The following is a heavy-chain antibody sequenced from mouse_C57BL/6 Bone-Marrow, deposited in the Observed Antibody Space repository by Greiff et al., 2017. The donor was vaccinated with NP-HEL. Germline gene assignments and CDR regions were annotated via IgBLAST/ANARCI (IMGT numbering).Heavy chain of an antibody. Sequence: QVQLQQSGAELVRPGTSVKVSCKASGYAFTNYSIEWVKQRPGQGLEWIGVINPGSGGTNYNEKFKGKATLTADKSSSTAYMQLSSLTSEDSAVYFCARGGTTVVGGYYFDYWGQGTTLTVSS. J-gene: IGHJ2*01. CDR3: ARGGTTVVGGYYFDY. CDR1: GYAFTNYS. V-gene: IGHV1-54*01. D-gene: IGHD1-1*01. CDR2: INPGSGGT.